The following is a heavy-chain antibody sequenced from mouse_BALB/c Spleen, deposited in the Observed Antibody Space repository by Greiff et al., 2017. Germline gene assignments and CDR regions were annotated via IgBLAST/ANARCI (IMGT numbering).Heavy chain of an antibody. CDR1: GFTFSDYY. CDR2: ISDGGSYT. Sequence: EVKVEESGGGLVKPGGSLKLSCAASGFTFSDYYMYWVRQTPEKRLEWVATISDGGSYTYYPDSVKGRFTISRDNAKNNLYLQMSSLKSEDTAMYYCAREDYRSNPWFAYWGQGTLVTVSA. V-gene: IGHV5-4*02. J-gene: IGHJ3*01. D-gene: IGHD2-14*01. CDR3: AREDYRSNPWFAY.